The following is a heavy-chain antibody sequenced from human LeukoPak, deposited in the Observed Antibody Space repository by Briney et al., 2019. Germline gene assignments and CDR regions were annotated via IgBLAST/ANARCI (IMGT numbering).Heavy chain of an antibody. CDR3: ASLPPPLAAAGISVHSD. CDR1: GYTLTELS. J-gene: IGHJ4*02. D-gene: IGHD6-13*01. CDR2: FDPEDGET. Sequence: ASVKVSCKVSGYTLTELSMHWVRQAPGKGLEWMGGFDPEDGETIYAQKFQGRVTMTEDTSTDTAYMELSSLRSEDTAVYYCASLPPPLAAAGISVHSDWGQGTLVTVSS. V-gene: IGHV1-24*01.